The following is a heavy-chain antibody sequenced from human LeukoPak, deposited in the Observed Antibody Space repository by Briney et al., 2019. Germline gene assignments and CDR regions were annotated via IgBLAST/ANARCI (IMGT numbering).Heavy chain of an antibody. CDR1: GGSISSSSYY. V-gene: IGHV4-39*01. D-gene: IGHD4-17*01. CDR3: ARVDYGDTVYYDY. CDR2: IYYSGST. J-gene: IGHJ4*02. Sequence: SETLSLXCTVSGGSISSSSYYWGWIRQPPGKGLEWIGSIYYSGSTYYNPSLKSRVTISVDTSKNQFSLKLSSVTAADTAVYYCARVDYGDTVYYDYWGQGTLVTVSS.